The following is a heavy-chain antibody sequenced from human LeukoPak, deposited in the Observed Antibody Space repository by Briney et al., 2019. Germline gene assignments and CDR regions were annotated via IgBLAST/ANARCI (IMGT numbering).Heavy chain of an antibody. CDR2: INHSGST. V-gene: IGHV4-34*01. D-gene: IGHD5-18*01. Sequence: SSETLSLTCAVYGGSFSGYYWSWIRQPPGKGLEWIGEINHSGSTNYNPSLNSRVTISVDTSTNKFSLKLSSVTAADTAVYYCARGPNTARVYWGQGTLVTVSS. CDR3: ARGPNTARVY. J-gene: IGHJ4*02. CDR1: GGSFSGYY.